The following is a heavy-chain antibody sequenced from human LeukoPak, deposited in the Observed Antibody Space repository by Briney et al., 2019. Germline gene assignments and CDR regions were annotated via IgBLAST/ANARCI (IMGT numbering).Heavy chain of an antibody. CDR2: INPSGGST. CDR3: AREARIAAAGTFSYYYYYMDV. CDR1: GYTFTSYY. Sequence: ASVKVSCKASGYTFTSYYMHWVRQAPGQGLEWMGIINPSGGSTSYAQKFQGRVTMTRDTSTSTVYMELSSLRSEDTAVYYCAREARIAAAGTFSYYYYYMDVWGKGTTVTISS. V-gene: IGHV1-46*01. J-gene: IGHJ6*03. D-gene: IGHD6-13*01.